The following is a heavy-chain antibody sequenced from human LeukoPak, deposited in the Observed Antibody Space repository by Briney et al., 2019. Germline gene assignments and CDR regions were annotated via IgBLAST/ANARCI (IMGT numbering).Heavy chain of an antibody. CDR2: INTGNGNT. V-gene: IGHV1-3*04. D-gene: IGHD2-15*01. CDR3: ARGEDIVVVVAATDPQPDFDY. J-gene: IGHJ4*02. CDR1: GYTFSSFA. Sequence: ASVKVSCKASGYTFSSFAIHWVRQAPGQRLEWMGWINTGNGNTKYSQKFQGRVTITRDTSASTAYMELSSPRSEDTAVYYCARGEDIVVVVAATDPQPDFDYWGQGTLVTVSS.